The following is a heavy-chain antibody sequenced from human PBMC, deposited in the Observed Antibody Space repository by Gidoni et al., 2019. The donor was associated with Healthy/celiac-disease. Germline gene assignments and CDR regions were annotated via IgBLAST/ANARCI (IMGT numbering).Heavy chain of an antibody. Sequence: EVQLLESGGGLVQPGGSLRLSCAASGFTFSSYAMSWVRQAPGKGLEWVSAISGSGGSTYYADSVKGRFTISRDNSKNTLYLQMNSLRAEDTAVYYCAKDIGDILTGYYKHAFDIWGQGTMVTVSS. CDR1: GFTFSSYA. CDR2: ISGSGGST. V-gene: IGHV3-23*01. J-gene: IGHJ3*02. D-gene: IGHD3-9*01. CDR3: AKDIGDILTGYYKHAFDI.